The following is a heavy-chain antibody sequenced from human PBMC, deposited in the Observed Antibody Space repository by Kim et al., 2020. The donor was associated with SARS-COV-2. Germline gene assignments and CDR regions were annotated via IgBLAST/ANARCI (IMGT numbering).Heavy chain of an antibody. CDR2: ISSMSNYI. J-gene: IGHJ4*02. V-gene: IGHV3-21*01. CDR1: GFTFSSFS. D-gene: IGHD3-22*01. CDR3: ARDAYFYDVSGDY. Sequence: GGSLRLYCAATGFTFSSFSMNWVRQAPGKGLEWVASISSMSNYIYYADSVKGRFTISRDNAENSLFLEMNSLRAEDTAVYYCARDAYFYDVSGDYWGQGT.